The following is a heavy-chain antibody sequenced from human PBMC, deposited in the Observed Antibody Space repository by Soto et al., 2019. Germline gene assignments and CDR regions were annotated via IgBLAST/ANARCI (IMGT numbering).Heavy chain of an antibody. CDR1: GFTFSNAW. Sequence: EVQLVESGGGLVKPGGSLRLSCAASGFTFSNAWMNWVRQAPGKGLEWVGRIKSKTDGGTTDYAAPVKGRFTISRDDSKNTLYLQMNSLKTEDTALYYCTTDYGDYDDAFDIWGQGTMVTVSS. CDR3: TTDYGDYDDAFDI. V-gene: IGHV3-15*07. D-gene: IGHD4-17*01. J-gene: IGHJ3*02. CDR2: IKSKTDGGTT.